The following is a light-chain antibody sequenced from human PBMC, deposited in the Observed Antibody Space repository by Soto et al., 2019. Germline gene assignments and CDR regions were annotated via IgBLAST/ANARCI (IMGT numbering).Light chain of an antibody. J-gene: IGLJ1*01. CDR1: SSDVGSYNL. CDR2: EGS. CDR3: SSYATSSPYV. Sequence: QSALTQPASVSGSPGQSITISCTGTSSDVGSYNLVSWYQQHPGKAPKLMIYEGSKRPSGVSDRFSGSKSGNTASLTISGLQVEDEADYYCSSYATSSPYVFGAGTKLTVL. V-gene: IGLV2-14*02.